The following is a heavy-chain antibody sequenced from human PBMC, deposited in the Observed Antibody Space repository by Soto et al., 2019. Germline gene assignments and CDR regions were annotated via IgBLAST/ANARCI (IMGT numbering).Heavy chain of an antibody. V-gene: IGHV3-23*01. J-gene: IGHJ4*02. CDR1: GFTFSSYA. Sequence: EVQLLESGGGLVQPGGSLRLSCAASGFTFSSYAMSWVRQAPGMGLEWVSAISGSGGSKYYADSVKGRFTISRDNSKNTLYLQMNSLRAEDTAVYYCAKVSIVVVMTPQPLDYWGQGTLVTVSS. D-gene: IGHD3-22*01. CDR2: ISGSGGSK. CDR3: AKVSIVVVMTPQPLDY.